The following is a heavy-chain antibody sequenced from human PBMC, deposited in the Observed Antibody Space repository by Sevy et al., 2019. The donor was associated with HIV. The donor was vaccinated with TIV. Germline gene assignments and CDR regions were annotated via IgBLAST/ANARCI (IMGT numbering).Heavy chain of an antibody. Sequence: GSLRLSCAASGFTFSSYAMSWVRQAPGKGLEWVSAISGSGGSTYYAGSVKGRFTISRDNSKNTLYLQMNSLRAEDTVVYYCAKPNAICGGDCWAIDYWGQGTLVTVSS. CDR2: ISGSGGST. D-gene: IGHD2-21*02. CDR1: GFTFSSYA. J-gene: IGHJ4*02. CDR3: AKPNAICGGDCWAIDY. V-gene: IGHV3-23*01.